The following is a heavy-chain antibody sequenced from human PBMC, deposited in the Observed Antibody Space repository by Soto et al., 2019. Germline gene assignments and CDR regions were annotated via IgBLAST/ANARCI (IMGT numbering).Heavy chain of an antibody. CDR3: ARVSLVGPSGGRYFDY. Sequence: EVQLVESGGGLVQPGGSLRLSCAASGFTFSAHYMDWVRQAPGKGLEWVGRIKNKANSYTTEYAASVEGRFTISREDSQNSLYLQMNSLKTEDTAVEYCARVSLVGPSGGRYFDYWGQGSQVAVSS. J-gene: IGHJ4*02. CDR2: IKNKANSYTT. CDR1: GFTFSAHY. V-gene: IGHV3-72*01. D-gene: IGHD1-26*01.